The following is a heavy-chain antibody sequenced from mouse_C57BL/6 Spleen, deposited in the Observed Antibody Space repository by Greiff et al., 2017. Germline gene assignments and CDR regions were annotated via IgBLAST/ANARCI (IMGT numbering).Heavy chain of an antibody. J-gene: IGHJ3*01. CDR1: GYTFTSYW. V-gene: IGHV1-69*01. D-gene: IGHD3-2*02. CDR3: ARPGDSSGSFAY. CDR2: IDPSDSYT. Sequence: QVQLQQPGAELVMPGASVKLSCKASGYTFTSYWMHWVKQRPGQGLEWIGEIDPSDSYTNYNQKIKGKSTLTVDKSSSTAYMQLSSLASEDSAVYYCARPGDSSGSFAYWGQGTLVTVSA.